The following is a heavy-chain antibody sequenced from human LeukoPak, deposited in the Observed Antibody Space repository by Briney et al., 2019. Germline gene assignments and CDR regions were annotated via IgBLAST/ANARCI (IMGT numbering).Heavy chain of an antibody. D-gene: IGHD2-2*01. Sequence: TGGSLRLSCVASGFTFSSYSMNWVRQAPGKGLEWVSSISSSSSYIYYADSVKVRFTISRDNAKNSLYLQMNSLRAEDTAVYYCARGDRDLYCSSTSCYPVLGGQGTLVTVFS. CDR3: ARGDRDLYCSSTSCYPVL. J-gene: IGHJ4*02. CDR1: GFTFSSYS. V-gene: IGHV3-21*01. CDR2: ISSSSSYI.